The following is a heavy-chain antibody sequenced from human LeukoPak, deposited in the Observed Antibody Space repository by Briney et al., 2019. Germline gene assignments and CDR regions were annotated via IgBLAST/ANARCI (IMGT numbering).Heavy chain of an antibody. CDR3: AKNPDIVATIAYYFDY. Sequence: GGSLRLSCAASGFAFSSYGMSWVRQAPGKGLEWVSAISDSGGSTYYADSVKGRFTISRDNSKNTLYLQMNSLRAEDTAVYYCAKNPDIVATIAYYFDYWGQGTLVTVSS. J-gene: IGHJ4*02. D-gene: IGHD5-12*01. CDR1: GFAFSSYG. V-gene: IGHV3-23*01. CDR2: ISDSGGST.